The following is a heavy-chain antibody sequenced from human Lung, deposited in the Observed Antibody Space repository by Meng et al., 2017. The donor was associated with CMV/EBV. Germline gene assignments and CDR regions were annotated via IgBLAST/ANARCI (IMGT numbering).Heavy chain of an antibody. CDR2: IRSKTYGYAT. CDR1: GFAFSGPA. Sequence: EVHLVESGGGVVQPGVSLKLACAASGFAFSGPAIHWVRQASGKGLEWVGRIRSKTYGYATSYATSLRGKFDISRDDSTNTAFLQINNLRTEDTAIYYCARLPYCSSSNCYVGYWGQGTLGTVST. CDR3: ARLPYCSSSNCYVGY. D-gene: IGHD2-2*01. V-gene: IGHV3-73*02. J-gene: IGHJ4*02.